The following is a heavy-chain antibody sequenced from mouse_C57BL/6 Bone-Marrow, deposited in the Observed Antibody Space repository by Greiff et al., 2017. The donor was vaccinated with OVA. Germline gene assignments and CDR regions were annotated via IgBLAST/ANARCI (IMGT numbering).Heavy chain of an antibody. Sequence: QVQLQQPGAELVKPGASVKMSCKASGYTFTSYWITWVKQRPGQGLEWIGDIYPGSGSTNYNEKFKSKATLTVDTSSSTAYMQLSSLTSEDSAVYYCARNYYGSPDDFDYWGQGTTLTVSS. CDR3: ARNYYGSPDDFDY. D-gene: IGHD1-1*01. CDR2: IYPGSGST. CDR1: GYTFTSYW. J-gene: IGHJ2*01. V-gene: IGHV1-55*01.